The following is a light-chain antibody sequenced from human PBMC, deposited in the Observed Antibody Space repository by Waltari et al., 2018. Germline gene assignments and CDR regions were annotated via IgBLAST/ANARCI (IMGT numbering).Light chain of an antibody. V-gene: IGLV4-69*01. J-gene: IGLJ3*02. CDR1: SGHSSNV. CDR2: VYSDGSH. CDR3: QTGGHGTWV. Sequence: QLVLTQSPSASASLGASIKLTCTLSSGHSSNVIAWLQQQPEKGPRYLVKVYSDGSHSRGNEIPDRFSGSSSGAERYLTSSSLQSEDEADYYCQTGGHGTWVFGGGTRLTVL.